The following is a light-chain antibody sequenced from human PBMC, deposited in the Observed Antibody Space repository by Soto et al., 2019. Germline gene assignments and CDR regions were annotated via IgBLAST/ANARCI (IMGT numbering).Light chain of an antibody. J-gene: IGKJ5*01. CDR3: QQYNDWPPIT. Sequence: EIMMTQSPATLSVSPGESATLSCRASQSVRNNLAWYQHKPCQAPRLLIYYASTRATGIPARFSGSGSGTEFTLTISSLQSEDFALYYCQQYNDWPPITFGQGTRLEIK. V-gene: IGKV3-15*01. CDR1: QSVRNN. CDR2: YAS.